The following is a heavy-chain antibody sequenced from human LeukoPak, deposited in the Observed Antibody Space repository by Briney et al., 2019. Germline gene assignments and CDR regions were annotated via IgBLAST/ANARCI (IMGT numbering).Heavy chain of an antibody. CDR3: ARRRDMYNVFPY. CDR2: IIPVLGSP. J-gene: IGHJ4*01. CDR1: GGNFNNYA. V-gene: IGHV1-69*13. D-gene: IGHD5-24*01. Sequence: SVKVSCKGSGGNFNNYAITWVRQAPGQGLEWMGGIIPVLGSPNYAQKFQGRVTITADASTSTAYMELSSLRSEDTAIYYCARRRDMYNVFPYWGQGTLVTVSA.